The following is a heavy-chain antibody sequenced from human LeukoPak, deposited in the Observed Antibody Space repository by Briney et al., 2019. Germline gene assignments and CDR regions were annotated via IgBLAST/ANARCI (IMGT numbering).Heavy chain of an antibody. CDR2: MNTNSGNT. Sequence: ASVTVSLKASGYTVTSYDINWVRQPTGQGLEWMGWMNTNSGNTGNAHKFQGRVTITRSTSRSTAYMELSSLRSDDTGVYYCARERAYYDILTGYYIRTYYYYGMDVWGQGTTVTVSS. CDR1: GYTVTSYD. D-gene: IGHD3-9*01. CDR3: ARERAYYDILTGYYIRTYYYYGMDV. J-gene: IGHJ6*02. V-gene: IGHV1-8*01.